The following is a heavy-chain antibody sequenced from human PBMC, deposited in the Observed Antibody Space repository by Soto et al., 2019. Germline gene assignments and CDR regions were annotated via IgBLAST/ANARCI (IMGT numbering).Heavy chain of an antibody. CDR3: ARAASYYVAS. Sequence: QVQLVQSGAEVKKPGASVKVSCKASGYTFTSYYIHWVRQAPGQGLECMGRFNPSGGGTSYAQKFQGRVTMTRDTSTSTVYMELSSLRSEDTAVYYCARAASYYVASWGQGTLVTVSS. CDR1: GYTFTSYY. J-gene: IGHJ4*02. CDR2: FNPSGGGT. V-gene: IGHV1-46*01. D-gene: IGHD2-15*01.